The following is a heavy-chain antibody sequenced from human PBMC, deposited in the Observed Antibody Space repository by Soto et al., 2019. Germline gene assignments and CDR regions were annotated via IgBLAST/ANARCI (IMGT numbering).Heavy chain of an antibody. D-gene: IGHD3-10*01. CDR2: INWTSSTT. CDR1: GFTFSSYS. Sequence: PGGSLRLSCAASGFTFSSYSLNWVRQAPGKGLEWVSYINWTSSTTYYADSVKGRFTIPRDDAKNSLYLQMNSLRDEDTAVYYCVRDHLWAFDIWGQGTMVTVSS. CDR3: VRDHLWAFDI. V-gene: IGHV3-48*02. J-gene: IGHJ3*02.